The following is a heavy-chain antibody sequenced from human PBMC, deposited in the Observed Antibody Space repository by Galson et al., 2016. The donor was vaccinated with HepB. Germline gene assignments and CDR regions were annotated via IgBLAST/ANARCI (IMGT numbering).Heavy chain of an antibody. D-gene: IGHD3-22*01. V-gene: IGHV3-49*03. J-gene: IGHJ4*02. CDR3: SRATKLYYYDSSGYGY. CDR1: GFTFGDYA. CDR2: IRSKTYGATT. Sequence: SLRLSCAASGFTFGDYAMSWFRQAPGMGLEWVGSIRSKTYGATTEYAASVKGRFSISRDDSNSIAYLQMNSLKTEDTAVYYCSRATKLYYYDSSGYGYWGQGTLVTVSS.